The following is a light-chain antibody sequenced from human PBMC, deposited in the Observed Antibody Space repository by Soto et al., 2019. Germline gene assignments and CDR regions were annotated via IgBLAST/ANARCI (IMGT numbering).Light chain of an antibody. J-gene: IGLJ2*01. CDR2: ADN. CDR3: QSYDTSLSGVI. V-gene: IGLV1-40*01. CDR1: SSNIGAGYD. Sequence: QSVLTQTPSVSGAPGQKITMSCTGSSSNIGAGYDVHWYQQPPGAAPRLLIYADNNRPSGVPDRFSASSSGTSASLAITGLQGEDEAVYYCQSYDTSLSGVIFGAGTKLTVL.